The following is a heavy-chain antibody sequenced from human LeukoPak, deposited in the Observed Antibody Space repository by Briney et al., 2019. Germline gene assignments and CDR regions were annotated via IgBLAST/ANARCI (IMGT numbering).Heavy chain of an antibody. D-gene: IGHD2-21*02. J-gene: IGHJ4*02. Sequence: NPSETLSLTCTVSGGSISSYYWSWIRQPPGKGLEWIGYIYYSGGTNYNPSLKSRVTISVDTSKNQFSLKLSSVTAADTAVYYCARLRFPYCRGDCYPSPFDYWGQGALVTVSS. CDR2: IYYSGGT. CDR3: ARLRFPYCRGDCYPSPFDY. CDR1: GGSISSYY. V-gene: IGHV4-59*01.